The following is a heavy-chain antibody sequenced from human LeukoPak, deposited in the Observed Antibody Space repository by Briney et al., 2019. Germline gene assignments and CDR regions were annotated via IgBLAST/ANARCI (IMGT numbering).Heavy chain of an antibody. CDR3: ARGLKPYCTNGVCYTGDY. Sequence: SETLSLTCAVYGGSFSGYYWNWIRQPPGKGLGWIGELNPSGSANYNPSLKSRVTMALDTSKNQFSLKLNSVTAADTAVYYCARGLKPYCTNGVCYTGDYWGQGTLVTVSS. CDR1: GGSFSGYY. V-gene: IGHV4-34*01. J-gene: IGHJ4*02. CDR2: LNPSGSA. D-gene: IGHD2-8*01.